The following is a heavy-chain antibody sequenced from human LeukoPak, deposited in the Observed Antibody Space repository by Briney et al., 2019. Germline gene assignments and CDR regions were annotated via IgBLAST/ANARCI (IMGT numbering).Heavy chain of an antibody. J-gene: IGHJ4*02. CDR3: ARRGSSGCFDY. CDR1: GFTFSSYG. CDR2: ISYDGSNK. D-gene: IGHD6-19*01. V-gene: IGHV3-30*03. Sequence: GGSLRLSCAASGFTFSSYGMHWVRQAPGKGLEWVAVISYDGSNKYYADSVKGRFTISRDNSKNTLYLQMNSLRAEDTAVYYCARRGSSGCFDYWGQGTLVTVSS.